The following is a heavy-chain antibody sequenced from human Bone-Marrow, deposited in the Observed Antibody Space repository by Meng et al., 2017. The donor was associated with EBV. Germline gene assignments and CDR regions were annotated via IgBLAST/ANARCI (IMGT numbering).Heavy chain of an antibody. CDR2: LIPMSDAP. J-gene: IGHJ4*02. D-gene: IGHD3-10*01. V-gene: IGHV1-69*01. CDR1: GGTFRSDA. CDR3: ASESGRGFTPDY. Sequence: QVQLVQAGAEVKKPGSSVKVSCKTSGGTFRSDAVSWVRQAPGQGLEWMGGLIPMSDAPHYAQKFQDRVRITADESTSTHYMNLSGLRSEDTAVYYCASESGRGFTPDYWGQGTLVTVSS.